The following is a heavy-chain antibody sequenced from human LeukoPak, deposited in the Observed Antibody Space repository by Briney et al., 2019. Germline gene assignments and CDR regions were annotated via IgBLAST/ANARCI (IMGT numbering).Heavy chain of an antibody. CDR2: ICGSGGST. J-gene: IGHJ4*02. Sequence: GGSLRLSCAASGFTFSSYAMSWVRQAPGKGLGWVSAICGSGGSTYYADSVKGRFTISRDNSKNTLYLQMNSLRAEDTAVYYCAKAHDSSGYVGWYYFDYWGQGTLVTVSS. D-gene: IGHD3-22*01. V-gene: IGHV3-23*01. CDR3: AKAHDSSGYVGWYYFDY. CDR1: GFTFSSYA.